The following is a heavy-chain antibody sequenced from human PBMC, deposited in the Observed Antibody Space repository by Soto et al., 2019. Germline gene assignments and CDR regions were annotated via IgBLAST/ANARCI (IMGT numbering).Heavy chain of an antibody. J-gene: IGHJ4*02. V-gene: IGHV3-53*02. D-gene: IGHD6-13*01. CDR2: ISSGGST. CDR3: ARDRGSSWYYFYY. CDR1: GFTVISHA. Sequence: EVQLVETGGGLIQPGGSLRLSCAASGFTVISHAMNWVRQAPGKGLEWVSVISSGGSTYYADSVKGRFTISRDNPKNKLYLQMNSLRAEDTAVYYCARDRGSSWYYFYYWGQGTLVTVSS.